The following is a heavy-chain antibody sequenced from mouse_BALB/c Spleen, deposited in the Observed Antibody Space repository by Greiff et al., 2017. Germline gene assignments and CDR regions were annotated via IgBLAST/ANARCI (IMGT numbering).Heavy chain of an antibody. V-gene: IGHV1-9*01. CDR3: ARPGYGYPWFAY. D-gene: IGHD1-2*01. CDR1: GYTFSSYW. Sequence: VKLMESGAELMKPGASVKISCKATGYTFSSYWIEWVKQRPGHGLEWIGEILPGSGSTNYNEKFKGKATFTADTSSNTAYMQLSSLTSEDSAVYYCARPGYGYPWFAYWGQGTLVTVSA. J-gene: IGHJ3*01. CDR2: ILPGSGST.